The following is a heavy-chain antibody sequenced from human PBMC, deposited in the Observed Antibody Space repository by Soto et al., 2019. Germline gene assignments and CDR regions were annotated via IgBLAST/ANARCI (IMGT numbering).Heavy chain of an antibody. Sequence: GGSLRLSCAASGFTFSSYAMSWVRQAPGKGLEWVSAISGSGGSTYYADSVKGRFTISRDNSKNTLYLQMNSLRAEDTAVYYCAKSTLRIAARPSPFDYWGQGTLVTVSS. V-gene: IGHV3-23*01. D-gene: IGHD6-6*01. CDR1: GFTFSSYA. CDR3: AKSTLRIAARPSPFDY. CDR2: ISGSGGST. J-gene: IGHJ4*02.